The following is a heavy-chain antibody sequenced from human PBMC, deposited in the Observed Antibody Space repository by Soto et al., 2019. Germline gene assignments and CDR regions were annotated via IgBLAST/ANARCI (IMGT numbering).Heavy chain of an antibody. Sequence: QVQLVQSGAEVKKPGSSVKVSCKASGGTFSSYTISWVRQAPGQGLEWMGRIIPILSIANYAQKFQGRVTITADKSTSTAYMELSSLRSEDTAVYYCARDSSGWPYYFDYWGQGTLVTVSS. CDR3: ARDSSGWPYYFDY. CDR2: IIPILSIA. D-gene: IGHD6-19*01. V-gene: IGHV1-69*08. CDR1: GGTFSSYT. J-gene: IGHJ4*02.